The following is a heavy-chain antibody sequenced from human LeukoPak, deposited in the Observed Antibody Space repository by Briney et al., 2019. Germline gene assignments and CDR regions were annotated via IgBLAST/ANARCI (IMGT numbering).Heavy chain of an antibody. J-gene: IGHJ3*02. CDR2: IYYSGRT. D-gene: IGHD3-16*01. CDR1: GGSISSSSYY. Sequence: SDTLSLTCTVSGGSISSSSYYWGWIRQPPGKGLEWIGSIYYSGRTYYNPSLKSRVTISVATAKSPSSLTLSSVTAADTAVYYCARHPYYDYVWGSDDAFNICGEGTMVTASS. CDR3: ARHPYYDYVWGSDDAFNI. V-gene: IGHV4-39*01.